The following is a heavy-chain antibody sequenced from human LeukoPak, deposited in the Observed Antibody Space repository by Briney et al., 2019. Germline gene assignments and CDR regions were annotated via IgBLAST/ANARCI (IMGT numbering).Heavy chain of an antibody. CDR2: VFHSGNS. D-gene: IGHD2-2*01. CDR1: GGSIRSYY. J-gene: IGHJ4*02. V-gene: IGHV4-59*08. CDR3: ATAVGEGLNDY. Sequence: SETLSLTCSVSGGSIRSYYWTWLRQPPGKGLEWIGYVFHSGNSNYNPSLQSRVTMSVDSSKNRISLTLSSVTAADTAVYYCATAVGEGLNDYWGQGTLVTVSS.